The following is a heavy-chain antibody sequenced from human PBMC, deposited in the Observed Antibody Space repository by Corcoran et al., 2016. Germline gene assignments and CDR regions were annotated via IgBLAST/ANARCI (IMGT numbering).Heavy chain of an antibody. J-gene: IGHJ6*02. CDR3: ARYYYDSSGYYYYGMDV. CDR2: ISSSSSTI. Sequence: EVQLVESGGGLVQPGGSLRLYCAASGFTFSSYSMNWVRQAPGKGLEWVSYISSSSSTIYYADSVKGRFTISRDNAKNSLYLQMNSLRAEDTAVYYCARYYYDSSGYYYYGMDVWGQGTTVTVSS. V-gene: IGHV3-48*04. CDR1: GFTFSSYS. D-gene: IGHD3-22*01.